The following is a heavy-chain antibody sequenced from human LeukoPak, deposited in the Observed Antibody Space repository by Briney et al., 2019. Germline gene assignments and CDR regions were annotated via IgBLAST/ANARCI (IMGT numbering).Heavy chain of an antibody. CDR3: ARITPKGYSLDY. Sequence: ASETLSLTCTVSGYSISTGYYWGWIRQSPGKGLEWIGSIYYNGNTYYNPSLKSRVTISMDTSKNQFSLKLSSVTAADTAVYYCARITPKGYSLDYWGLGTLVTVSS. V-gene: IGHV4-38-2*02. J-gene: IGHJ4*02. CDR2: IYYNGNT. D-gene: IGHD2-15*01. CDR1: GYSISTGYY.